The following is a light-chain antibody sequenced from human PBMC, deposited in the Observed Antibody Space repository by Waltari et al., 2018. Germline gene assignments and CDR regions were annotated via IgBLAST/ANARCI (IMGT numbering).Light chain of an antibody. CDR3: SSYSGTNNPVV. V-gene: IGLV2-8*01. Sequence: QSALTPPPSASGSPGQSVTISCTGTSSDLGGSNYLSWYQQHPGKAPKLMIYEVFKRPSGVPDRFSGSKSGNTASLTVSGLQAEDEADFYCSSYSGTNNPVVFGGGTRLTVL. CDR2: EVF. J-gene: IGLJ2*01. CDR1: SSDLGGSNY.